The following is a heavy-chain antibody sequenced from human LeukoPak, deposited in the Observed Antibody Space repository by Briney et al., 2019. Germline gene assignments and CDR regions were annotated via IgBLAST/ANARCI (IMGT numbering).Heavy chain of an antibody. D-gene: IGHD4-17*01. CDR1: GVSISSSNSY. CDR3: ARVPKFYGDYVDY. J-gene: IGHJ4*02. CDR2: IYYTGNT. Sequence: SETLSLTCTVSGVSISSSNSYWGWIRQPPGKGLEWIGSIYYTGNTYYNPSLKSRVTISVDKSKNQFSLKLSSVTAADTAVYYCARVPKFYGDYVDYWGQGTLVTVSS. V-gene: IGHV4-39*07.